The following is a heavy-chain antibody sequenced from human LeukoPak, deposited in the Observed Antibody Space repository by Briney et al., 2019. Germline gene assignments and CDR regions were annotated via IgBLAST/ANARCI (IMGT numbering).Heavy chain of an antibody. CDR3: ARPWVLLTGHDAFDI. V-gene: IGHV5-51*01. J-gene: IGHJ3*02. CDR2: IYPGDSDT. CDR1: GYSFTSYW. Sequence: GESLKISCKGSGYSFTSYWIGWVRQMPGKGLEWMGIIYPGDSDTRYSPSFQGQVTISADKSISTAYLQWSSLKASDTAMYYCARPWVLLTGHDAFDIWGQGTMVTVSS. D-gene: IGHD3-9*01.